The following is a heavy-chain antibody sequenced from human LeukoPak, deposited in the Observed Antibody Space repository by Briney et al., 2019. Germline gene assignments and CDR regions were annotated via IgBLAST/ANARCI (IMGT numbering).Heavy chain of an antibody. CDR1: GFTFSSYA. Sequence: PGGSLRLSCAASGFTFSSYAMSWVRQAPGKGLEWVSAISGSGGSTYYADSVKGRFTISRDNSKNTPYLQMNSLRAEDTAVYYCARPLRLLYYFDYWGQGTLVTVSS. V-gene: IGHV3-23*01. CDR2: ISGSGGST. J-gene: IGHJ4*02. D-gene: IGHD5-18*01. CDR3: ARPLRLLYYFDY.